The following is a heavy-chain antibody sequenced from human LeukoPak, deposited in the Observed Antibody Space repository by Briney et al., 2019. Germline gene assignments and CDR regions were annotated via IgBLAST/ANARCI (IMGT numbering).Heavy chain of an antibody. Sequence: QTGGSLRLSCAASGFTFSSYAMSWVRQAPGKGLEWVSAISGSGGSTYYADSVKGRFTISRDNSKNTLYLQMNSPRAEDTAVYYCAKEYPTAAIYYYYYGMDVWGQGTTVTVSS. V-gene: IGHV3-23*01. CDR3: AKEYPTAAIYYYYYGMDV. J-gene: IGHJ6*02. CDR1: GFTFSSYA. CDR2: ISGSGGST. D-gene: IGHD2-2*02.